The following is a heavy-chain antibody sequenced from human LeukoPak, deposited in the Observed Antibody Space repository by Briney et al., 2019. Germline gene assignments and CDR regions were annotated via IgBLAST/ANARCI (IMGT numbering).Heavy chain of an antibody. CDR3: ATPAAGPGAEYSLY. Sequence: GGSLRLSCAASGFTFSNYSMNWVRQAPGKGLEWVSSIDFTSRYICNADSVKGRFTTSRDNAKNSLDLQMNSLKVEDTAVYYCATPAAGPGAEYSLYWGQGTLVIVSS. J-gene: IGHJ1*01. CDR2: IDFTSRYI. CDR1: GFTFSNYS. D-gene: IGHD6-13*01. V-gene: IGHV3-21*01.